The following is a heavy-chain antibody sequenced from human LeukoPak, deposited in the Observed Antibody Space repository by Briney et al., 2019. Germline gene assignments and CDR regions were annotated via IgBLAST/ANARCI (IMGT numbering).Heavy chain of an antibody. CDR1: GFTFSSCA. CDR3: AKDRCLTTTCHVDY. Sequence: GGSLRLSCAASGFTFSSCAMSWVRQAPGKGLEWVSAISGSGGSTYYADSVRGRFTISRDNSKNTLYLQMSSLRADDTAVYYCAKDRCLTTTCHVDYWGQGTLVTVSS. D-gene: IGHD2-2*01. CDR2: ISGSGGST. J-gene: IGHJ4*02. V-gene: IGHV3-23*01.